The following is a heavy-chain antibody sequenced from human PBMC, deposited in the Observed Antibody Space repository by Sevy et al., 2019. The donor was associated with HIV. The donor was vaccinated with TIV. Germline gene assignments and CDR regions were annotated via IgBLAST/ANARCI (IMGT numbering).Heavy chain of an antibody. CDR2: ISHDGNYK. D-gene: IGHD2-21*02. CDR1: GFTFSNYD. CDR3: ARLFSCGGDCYYLDY. J-gene: IGHJ4*02. V-gene: IGHV3-30-3*01. Sequence: GGSLRLSCAASGFTFSNYDMHWVRQAPGKGLEWVAVISHDGNYKNYADSVKVRSTISRDDFKNTLYLQMSSLRPEDTAVYFCARLFSCGGDCYYLDYWGQGALVTVSS.